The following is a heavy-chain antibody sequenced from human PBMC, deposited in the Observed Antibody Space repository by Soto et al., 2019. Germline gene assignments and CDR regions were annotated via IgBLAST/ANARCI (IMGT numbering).Heavy chain of an antibody. J-gene: IGHJ5*02. CDR2: ISYDGSNK. Sequence: HPGGSLRLSCAASGFTFSSYGMHWVRQAPGKGLEWVAVISYDGSNKYYADSVKGRFTISRDNSKNTLYLQMNSLRAEDTAVYYCAKDLGSSSIHNWFDPWGQGTLVTVSS. CDR1: GFTFSSYG. V-gene: IGHV3-30*18. CDR3: AKDLGSSSIHNWFDP. D-gene: IGHD6-6*01.